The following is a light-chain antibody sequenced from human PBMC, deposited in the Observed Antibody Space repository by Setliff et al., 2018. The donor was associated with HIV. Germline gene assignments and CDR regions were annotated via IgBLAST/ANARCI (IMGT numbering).Light chain of an antibody. CDR3: CSYAGTYTSLYV. V-gene: IGLV2-11*01. CDR2: DVS. J-gene: IGLJ1*01. Sequence: QSVLTQPASVSGSPGQSINISCTGSSSDVGSPLSSVSWYQQNPDKAPKLIIYDVSKRPSGVPDRFSGSKSGNTASLTISGLQAEDEVDYYCCSYAGTYTSLYVFGTGTKVTV. CDR1: SSDVGSPLS.